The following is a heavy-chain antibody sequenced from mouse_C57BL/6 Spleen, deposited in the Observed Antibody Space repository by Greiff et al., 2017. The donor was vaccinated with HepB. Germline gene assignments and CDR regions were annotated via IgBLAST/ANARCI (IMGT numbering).Heavy chain of an antibody. V-gene: IGHV8-12*01. J-gene: IGHJ3*01. CDR1: GFSLSTSGMG. Sequence: QVTLQVCGPGILQSSQTLSLTCSFSGFSLSTSGMGVSWIRQPSGKGLEWLAHIYWDDEKRHNPSLKSRLTISKDTSRNQVFLNISSVDTADTATYYSARNDGSSPWFAYWGQGTLVTVSA. CDR2: IYWDDEK. D-gene: IGHD1-1*01. CDR3: ARNDGSSPWFAY.